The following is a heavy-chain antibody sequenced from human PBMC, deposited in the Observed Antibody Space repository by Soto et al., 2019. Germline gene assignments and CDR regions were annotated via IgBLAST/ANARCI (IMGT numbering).Heavy chain of an antibody. CDR1: GYTFTSYG. Sequence: ASVKVSCKASGYTFTSYGISWVRQAPGQGLEWMGWISAYNGNTNYAQKLQGRVTMTTDTSTSTAYMELRSLRSDDTAVYYCATYQYYSGSGSSDFDYWGQGTLVTVSS. CDR2: ISAYNGNT. D-gene: IGHD3-10*01. CDR3: ATYQYYSGSGSSDFDY. V-gene: IGHV1-18*01. J-gene: IGHJ4*02.